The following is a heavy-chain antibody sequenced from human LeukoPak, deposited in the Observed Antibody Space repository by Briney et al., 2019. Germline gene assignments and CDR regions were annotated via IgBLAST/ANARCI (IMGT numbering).Heavy chain of an antibody. Sequence: AETLSLTCTVSGVSISSYYWSWIRQPPGKGLEWIGYIYYSGSTTYNPSPKRRLTISVDTSKNQFSLKLSSVTAADTAVYYCARHRLWFGELSVPYYFDYWGQGTLVTVSS. CDR2: IYYSGST. CDR3: ARHRLWFGELSVPYYFDY. J-gene: IGHJ4*02. D-gene: IGHD3-10*01. CDR1: GVSISSYY. V-gene: IGHV4-59*08.